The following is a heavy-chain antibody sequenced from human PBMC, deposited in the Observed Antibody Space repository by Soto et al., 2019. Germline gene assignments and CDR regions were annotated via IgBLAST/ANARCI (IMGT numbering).Heavy chain of an antibody. Sequence: QVQLVESGGGVIQPGRSLRLSCAASGFTFSTYGMHWVRQAPGKGLEWVAVIWFDGTKKYYADSVNGRFTISRDNSKNTLYLQMNSLRAEDTAVYYCASQIFWSGSTAHGMDVWGQGTAVTVSS. CDR1: GFTFSTYG. D-gene: IGHD3-3*01. V-gene: IGHV3-33*01. J-gene: IGHJ6*02. CDR3: ASQIFWSGSTAHGMDV. CDR2: IWFDGTKK.